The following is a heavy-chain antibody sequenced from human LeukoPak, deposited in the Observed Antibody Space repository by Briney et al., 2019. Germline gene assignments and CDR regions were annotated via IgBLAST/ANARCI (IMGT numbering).Heavy chain of an antibody. V-gene: IGHV3-21*01. D-gene: IGHD6-13*01. CDR1: GFTFSSYS. CDR3: ANHRYSSSWPPNFGY. Sequence: GGSLRLSCAASGFTFSSYSMNWVRQAPGKGLEWVSSISSSSSYIYYADSVKGRFTISRDNAKNSLYLQMNSLRAEDTAVYYCANHRYSSSWPPNFGYWGQGTLVTVSS. J-gene: IGHJ4*02. CDR2: ISSSSSYI.